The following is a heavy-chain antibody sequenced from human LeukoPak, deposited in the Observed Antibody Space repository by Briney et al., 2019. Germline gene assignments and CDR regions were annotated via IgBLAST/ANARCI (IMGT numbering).Heavy chain of an antibody. CDR1: GFTFSNHW. V-gene: IGHV3-74*01. Sequence: GGSLRLSCAASGFTFSNHWMHWVRQVPGKGPVWVSRVDGGGGSTSYADSVKGRFSISRDNAKSTLYLQMNSLRAEDTAVYYCARGPGSSGGAYVGDYWGHGTLVTVSS. J-gene: IGHJ4*01. D-gene: IGHD3-22*01. CDR2: VDGGGGST. CDR3: ARGPGSSGGAYVGDY.